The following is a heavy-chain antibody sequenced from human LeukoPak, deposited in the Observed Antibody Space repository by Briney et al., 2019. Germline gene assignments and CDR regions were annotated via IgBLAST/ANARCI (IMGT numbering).Heavy chain of an antibody. J-gene: IGHJ4*02. CDR2: IKEDGSVI. V-gene: IGHV3-7*01. CDR1: GFGFSNYW. CDR3: ATGRWFGEYAGSAFED. Sequence: GGSLRLSCLGSGFGFSNYWMTWLRQAPGEGLEWVANIKEDGSVIYYADSVKGRFTISRDNAKNSVYLQMNSLRVEDTALYYCATGRWFGEYAGSAFEDWGQGTLVTVSS. D-gene: IGHD3-10*01.